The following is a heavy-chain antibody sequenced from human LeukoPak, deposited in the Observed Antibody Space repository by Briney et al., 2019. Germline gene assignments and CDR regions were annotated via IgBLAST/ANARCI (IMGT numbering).Heavy chain of an antibody. D-gene: IGHD3-9*01. CDR1: GGSISSDY. CDR3: ARGIPNYDILTGYYTGQSFDY. CDR2: FYYSGST. Sequence: PSETLSLTCTVSGGSISSDYWSWIRQPPGKGLEWIGYFYYSGSTNYNPSLKSRVTISVDTSKNQFSLKLSSVTAADTAVYYCARGIPNYDILTGYYTGQSFDYWGQGTLVTVSS. J-gene: IGHJ4*02. V-gene: IGHV4-59*01.